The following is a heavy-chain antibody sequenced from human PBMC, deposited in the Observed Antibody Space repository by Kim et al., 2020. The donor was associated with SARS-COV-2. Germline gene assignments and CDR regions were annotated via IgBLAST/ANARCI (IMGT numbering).Heavy chain of an antibody. J-gene: IGHJ4*02. V-gene: IGHV3-49*03. D-gene: IGHD4-17*01. CDR2: IRSDPRGGTT. CDR3: TREVALTTVTD. CDR1: GFSIGDYA. Sequence: GGSLRLSCSVSGFSIGDYAMSWFRQAPGKGLEWVGFIRSDPRGGTTEYAASVKGRFTISRDNSKSIAFLQMNSLKTEDTAVYYCTREVALTTVTDWGQGTLVTVSS.